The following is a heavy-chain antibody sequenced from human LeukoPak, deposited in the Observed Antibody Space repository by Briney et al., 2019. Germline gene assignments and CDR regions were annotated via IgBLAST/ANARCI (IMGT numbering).Heavy chain of an antibody. CDR3: ARGRTGTTDY. CDR1: GGSISSGGYY. J-gene: IGHJ4*02. V-gene: IGHV4-31*03. Sequence: SETLSHTCTVSGGSISSGGYYWSWIRQHPGKGLEWTGYIYYSGSTYYNPPLKSRVTISVDTSKNQFSLKLSSVTAADTAVYYCARGRTGTTDYWGQGTLVTVSS. CDR2: IYYSGST. D-gene: IGHD1-1*01.